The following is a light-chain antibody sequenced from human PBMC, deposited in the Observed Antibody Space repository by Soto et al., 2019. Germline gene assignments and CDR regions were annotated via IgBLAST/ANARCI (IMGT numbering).Light chain of an antibody. CDR2: DVS. CDR1: SSDIGIFNY. CDR3: GSYTITTTS. Sequence: QSVLTQPASVSGSPGQSITISCTGTSSDIGIFNYVSWYQQHPGKAPKLMIYDVSNRPSGFSDRFSGSKSGNTASLTISGLQTEDEADYTCGSYTITTTSFATGTKVTVL. V-gene: IGLV2-14*01. J-gene: IGLJ1*01.